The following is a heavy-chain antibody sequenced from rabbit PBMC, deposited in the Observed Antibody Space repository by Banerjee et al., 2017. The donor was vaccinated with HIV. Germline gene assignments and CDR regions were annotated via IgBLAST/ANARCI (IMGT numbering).Heavy chain of an antibody. V-gene: IGHV1S40*01. J-gene: IGHJ6*01. Sequence: QSLEESGGDLVKPGASLTLTCTASGFTISSSYWICWVRQAPGKGLEWIACIYAGSGSTYYASWAKGRFTISKTSSTTVTLQMTSLTAADTATYFCARDLYGGSSIYTLWGPGTLVTVS. CDR3: ARDLYGGSSIYTL. D-gene: IGHD8-1*01. CDR1: GFTISSSYW. CDR2: IYAGSGST.